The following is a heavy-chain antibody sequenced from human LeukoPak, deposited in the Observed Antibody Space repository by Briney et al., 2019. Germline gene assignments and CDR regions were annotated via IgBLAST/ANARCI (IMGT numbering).Heavy chain of an antibody. V-gene: IGHV4-34*01. Sequence: SETLSLTGAVCGGSFSGYYWSWIRKPPGKGRECVGEINHSGSTNYNPSLKRRVTISVDTSKNQFSLKLSSVTAADTAVYYCARDPPMYYYDSSGYYHPFDYWGQGTLVTVSS. CDR3: ARDPPMYYYDSSGYYHPFDY. D-gene: IGHD3-22*01. CDR1: GGSFSGYY. CDR2: INHSGST. J-gene: IGHJ4*02.